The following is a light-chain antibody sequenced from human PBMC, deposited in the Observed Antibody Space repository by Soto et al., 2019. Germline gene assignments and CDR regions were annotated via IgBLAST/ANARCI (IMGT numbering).Light chain of an antibody. J-gene: IGKJ5*01. CDR1: QSISSY. Sequence: DIQMTQSPSSLSASVGDRVTITCRASQSISSYLNCYQQKPGKAPKLLIYAASSLQSGVPSRFSGSGSGTDFSLTISGLQPDDFATYFCQQYDTFSIAFGQGTRLEIK. CDR2: AAS. V-gene: IGKV1-39*01. CDR3: QQYDTFSIA.